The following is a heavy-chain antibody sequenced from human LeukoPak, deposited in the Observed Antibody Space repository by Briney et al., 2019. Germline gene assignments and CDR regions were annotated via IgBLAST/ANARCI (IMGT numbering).Heavy chain of an antibody. CDR3: ARAKSWSGYYRLGRIRAFDY. J-gene: IGHJ4*02. CDR2: MNPNSGNT. V-gene: IGHV1-8*01. CDR1: GYTFASYD. Sequence: ASVKVSCKASGYTFASYDINWVRQATGQGLEWMGWMNPNSGNTGYAQKFQGRVTMTRNTSISTAYMELSSLRSEDTAVYYCARAKSWSGYYRLGRIRAFDYWGQGTLVTVSS. D-gene: IGHD3-3*01.